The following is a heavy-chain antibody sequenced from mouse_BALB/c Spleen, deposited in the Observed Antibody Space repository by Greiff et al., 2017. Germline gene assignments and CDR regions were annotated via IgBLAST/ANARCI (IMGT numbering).Heavy chain of an antibody. D-gene: IGHD1-1*01. Sequence: EVQLVESGPGLVKPSQSLSLTCTVTGYSITSDYAWSWIRQFPGNKLAWMGFRSYSGSTSYNPSLTSRISITRDTAKNQFFLQMNSVTTEDTATYYCAIYYESAYWGQGTLVTVSA. CDR2: RSYSGST. CDR3: AIYYESAY. CDR1: GYSITSDYA. V-gene: IGHV3-2*02. J-gene: IGHJ3*01.